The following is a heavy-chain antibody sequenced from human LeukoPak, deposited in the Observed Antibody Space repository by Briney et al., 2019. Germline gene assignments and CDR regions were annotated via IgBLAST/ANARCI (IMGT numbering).Heavy chain of an antibody. V-gene: IGHV4-61*05. CDR3: AAQSSGYYSTFDY. CDR2: IYYSGST. CDR1: GGSISSSSYY. J-gene: IGHJ4*02. D-gene: IGHD3-22*01. Sequence: SETLSLTCTVSGGSISSSSYYWGWIRQPPGKGLEWIGYIYYSGSTNYNPSLKSRVTISVDTSKNQFSLKLSSVTAADTAVYYCAAQSSGYYSTFDYWGQGTLVTVSS.